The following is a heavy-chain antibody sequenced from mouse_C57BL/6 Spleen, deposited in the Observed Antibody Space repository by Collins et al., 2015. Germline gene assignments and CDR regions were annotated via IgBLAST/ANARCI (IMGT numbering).Heavy chain of an antibody. CDR1: GYTFTSYW. CDR2: IDPSDSYT. J-gene: IGHJ1*03. Sequence: QVQLQQPGAELVRPGTSVKLSCKASGYTFTSYWMHWVKQRPGQGLEWIGVIDPSDSYTNYNQKFKGKATLTVDTSSSTAYMQLSSLTSEDSAVYYCARWAPERYFDVWGTGTTVTVSS. CDR3: ARWAPERYFDV. V-gene: IGHV1-59*01.